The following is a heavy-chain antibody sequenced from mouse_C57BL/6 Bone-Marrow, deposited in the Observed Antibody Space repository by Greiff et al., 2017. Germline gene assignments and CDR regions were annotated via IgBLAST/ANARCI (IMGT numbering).Heavy chain of an antibody. V-gene: IGHV1-64*01. J-gene: IGHJ4*01. Sequence: VQLQQPWAELVKPGASVKLSCKASGYTFTSYWMPWVKQRPGQGLEWIGMIHPNSGSTNYNEKFKSKATLTVDKSSSTAYMQLSSLTSEDSAVYYCARYPSYYAMDYWGQGTSVTVAS. CDR2: IHPNSGST. CDR1: GYTFTSYW. CDR3: ARYPSYYAMDY.